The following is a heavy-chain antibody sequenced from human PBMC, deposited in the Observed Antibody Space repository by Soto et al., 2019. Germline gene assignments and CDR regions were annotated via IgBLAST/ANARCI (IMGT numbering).Heavy chain of an antibody. CDR2: IIPILCIA. J-gene: IGHJ3*02. Sequence: QVQLVQSGAEVKKPGSSVKVSCKASGGTFSSYTISWVRQAPGQGLEWMGRIIPILCIANYAQKFQGRVTITADKSTSTAYMELSSLRSEDTAVYYCARDKGDIVVVVAAIRDAFDIWGQGTMVTVSS. D-gene: IGHD2-15*01. V-gene: IGHV1-69*08. CDR1: GGTFSSYT. CDR3: ARDKGDIVVVVAAIRDAFDI.